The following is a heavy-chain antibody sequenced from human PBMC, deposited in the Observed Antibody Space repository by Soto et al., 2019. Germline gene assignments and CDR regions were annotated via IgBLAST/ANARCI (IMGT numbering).Heavy chain of an antibody. J-gene: IGHJ5*02. CDR2: INVSNGDR. CDR1: GYIFTKYG. CDR3: ARLQLGGDRMLNWFDP. D-gene: IGHD2-21*02. V-gene: IGHV1-18*01. Sequence: QVQVVQSGPELKKPGASVKVSCKAQGYIFTKYGIGWVRQAPGHGLEWMGLINVSNGDRKVAQKFQDRVSMTTDTATDTAYMELKSLRSGDTAVYYCARLQLGGDRMLNWFDPWGQGTLVTVSS.